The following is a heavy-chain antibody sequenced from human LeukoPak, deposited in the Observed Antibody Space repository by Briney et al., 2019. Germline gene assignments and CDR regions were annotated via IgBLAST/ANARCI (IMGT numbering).Heavy chain of an antibody. CDR1: GGSISSSSYY. J-gene: IGHJ3*02. CDR3: ARVPVDTDAFDI. D-gene: IGHD5-18*01. V-gene: IGHV4-39*07. Sequence: SETLSLTCTVSGGSISSSSYYWGWIRQPPGKGLEWIGSIYYSGSTYYNPSLKSRVTISVDTSKNQFSLKLSSVTAADTAVYYCARVPVDTDAFDIWGQGTMVTVSS. CDR2: IYYSGST.